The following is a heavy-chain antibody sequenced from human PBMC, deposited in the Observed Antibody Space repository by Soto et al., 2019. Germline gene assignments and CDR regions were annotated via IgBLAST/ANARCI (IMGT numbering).Heavy chain of an antibody. CDR3: ARLATVTPPYYFDY. Sequence: GASVKVSCKASGYTFTSFYVHWVRQAPGQGLEWMGVINPNGGSTAYAQKFQGRVTMTRDTSTSTVYMELSSLRSEDTAVFYCARLATVTPPYYFDYWGQGTLVTVSS. CDR2: INPNGGST. CDR1: GYTFTSFY. J-gene: IGHJ4*02. V-gene: IGHV1-46*01. D-gene: IGHD4-17*01.